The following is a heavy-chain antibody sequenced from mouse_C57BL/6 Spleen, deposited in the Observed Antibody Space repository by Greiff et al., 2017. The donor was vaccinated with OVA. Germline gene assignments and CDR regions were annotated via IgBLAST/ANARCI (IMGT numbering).Heavy chain of an antibody. CDR3: ARHGCDSWFAY. J-gene: IGHJ3*01. V-gene: IGHV7-3*01. Sequence: EVKLVESGGGLVQPGGSLSLSCAASGFTFTDYYMSWVRQPPGKALEWLGFIRNKANGYTTEYSASVKGRFTISRDNSQIIFYLQKNALRSEDSTTYYCARHGCDSWFAYWGQGTLVTVSA. CDR1: GFTFTDYY. CDR2: IRNKANGYTT.